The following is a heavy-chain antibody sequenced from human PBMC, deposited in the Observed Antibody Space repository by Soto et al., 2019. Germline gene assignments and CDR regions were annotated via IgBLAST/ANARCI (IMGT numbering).Heavy chain of an antibody. D-gene: IGHD1-1*01. CDR1: GYTFTSYG. J-gene: IGHJ5*02. Sequence: QVQLVQSGAEVKKPGASVKVSCKASGYTFTSYGISWVRQAPGEGLEWVGWISGYDGNTDYAHKFRGRVTMTTDTAKNTAYMDQRSLRSDDTAVYYCARHNSQWPNWFDPWGQGSPVTVSS. CDR2: ISGYDGNT. CDR3: ARHNSQWPNWFDP. V-gene: IGHV1-18*01.